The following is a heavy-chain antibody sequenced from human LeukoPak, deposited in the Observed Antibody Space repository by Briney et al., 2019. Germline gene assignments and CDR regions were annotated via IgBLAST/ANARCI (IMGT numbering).Heavy chain of an antibody. V-gene: IGHV4-4*07. CDR2: IYSSGSA. CDR3: ARDVRYASGWSTPES. D-gene: IGHD6-19*01. J-gene: IGHJ5*02. CDR1: GGSIMNHY. Sequence: SETLSLTCTVSGGSIMNHYWSWIRQPAGKGLEWIGRIYSSGSANYSPSLKNRVSMSLDTSNNHFSLNLTSVTAADTALYFCARDVRYASGWSTPESWGQGTLVTVSS.